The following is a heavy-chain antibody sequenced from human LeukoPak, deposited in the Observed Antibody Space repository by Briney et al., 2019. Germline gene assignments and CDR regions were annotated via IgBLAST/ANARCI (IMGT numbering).Heavy chain of an antibody. CDR3: AKGGLELRWDYFDY. CDR2: ISGSGGST. J-gene: IGHJ4*02. CDR1: GFTFDDYA. D-gene: IGHD1-7*01. V-gene: IGHV3-23*01. Sequence: GGSLRLSCAASGFTFDDYAMHWVRQAPGKGLEWVSAISGSGGSTYYADSVKGRFTISRDNSKNTLYLQMNSLRAEDTAVYYCAKGGLELRWDYFDYWDQGTLVTVSS.